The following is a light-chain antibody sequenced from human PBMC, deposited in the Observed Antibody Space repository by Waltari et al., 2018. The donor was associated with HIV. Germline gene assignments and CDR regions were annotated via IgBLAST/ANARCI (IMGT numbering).Light chain of an antibody. CDR1: QSVSSN. V-gene: IGKV3-15*01. Sequence: EIVMTQSPDTLSVSPGERATLSCRASQSVSSNLAWYQQKPGQAPRLFMYGASTRATGIPARFSGSGSGTEFTLTISGLQSEDFAVYYCQQYSNWLTYTFGQGTKLEIK. CDR2: GAS. J-gene: IGKJ2*01. CDR3: QQYSNWLTYT.